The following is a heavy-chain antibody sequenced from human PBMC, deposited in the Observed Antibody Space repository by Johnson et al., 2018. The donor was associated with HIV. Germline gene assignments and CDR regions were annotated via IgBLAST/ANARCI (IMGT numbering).Heavy chain of an antibody. CDR1: GFTFSDHY. J-gene: IGHJ3*02. D-gene: IGHD3-16*02. Sequence: MLLVESGGGLVQPGGSLRLSCAASGFTFSDHYMDWVRQAPGKGLEWVSVIYSGGSTYYADSVKGRFTISRDDSTNTAYLQMNSLTTEDTAVYYCTSTIVMVPTGRSYDAFDIWGQGTLVTVSS. CDR2: IYSGGST. CDR3: TSTIVMVPTGRSYDAFDI. V-gene: IGHV3-66*01.